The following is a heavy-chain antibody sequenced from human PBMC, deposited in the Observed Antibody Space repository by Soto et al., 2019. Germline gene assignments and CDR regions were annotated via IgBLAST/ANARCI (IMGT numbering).Heavy chain of an antibody. CDR2: ISGSSDYI. CDR3: TRDPSGALPGFDY. Sequence: EVQPVESGGGLVKPGGSLRISCAASGFTFSRYTMNWVRQAPGKGLEWVAAISGSSDYIYYGGSVKGRFTISRDNAKNSLYLRMNSLRAEDTAVYYCTRDPSGALPGFDYWGQGTLVTVSS. V-gene: IGHV3-21*01. D-gene: IGHD3-3*01. J-gene: IGHJ4*02. CDR1: GFTFSRYT.